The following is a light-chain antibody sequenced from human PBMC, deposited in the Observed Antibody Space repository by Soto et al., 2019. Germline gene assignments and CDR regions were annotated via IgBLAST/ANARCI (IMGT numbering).Light chain of an antibody. V-gene: IGKV3-15*01. CDR2: DAS. J-gene: IGKJ4*01. CDR1: QSVSSY. Sequence: TQAPATLTVALGGRATLSYRASQSVSSYLAWYQQKPGQAPRLLISDASTRATGIPARFSGSGSGTEFTLTVCGLRSEDWQLCYCEQYNKGALSFGGGTKVDIK. CDR3: EQYNKGALS.